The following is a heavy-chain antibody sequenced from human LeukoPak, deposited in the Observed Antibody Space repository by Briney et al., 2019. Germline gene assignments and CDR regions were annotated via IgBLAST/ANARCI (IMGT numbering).Heavy chain of an antibody. D-gene: IGHD2/OR15-2a*01. CDR1: GFTFSAYW. Sequence: GGSLRLSCSASGFTFSAYWMSWVRQAPGKGLEWVASIKTGGSVKYYVDSVKGRFTISRDNAKNSLYLQVNSLRADDTAVYYCARANKVDYWGQGTLVTVSS. V-gene: IGHV3-7*05. J-gene: IGHJ4*02. CDR3: ARANKVDY. CDR2: IKTGGSVK.